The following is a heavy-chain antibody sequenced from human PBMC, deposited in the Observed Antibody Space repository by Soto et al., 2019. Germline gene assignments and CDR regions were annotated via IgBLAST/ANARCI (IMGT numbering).Heavy chain of an antibody. V-gene: IGHV4-39*01. Sequence: QLHLRESGPGLVKPSEILSLTCTVSGGSITSSSYYWGWIRQPPGKGLEWIGSIYYSGSTYYNPSLKSRVTIPVDTPKNQFSLKLSSVTAADTAVYYCATQEVGGSYVYTFDPWGQGTLVTVSS. D-gene: IGHD1-26*01. CDR3: ATQEVGGSYVYTFDP. J-gene: IGHJ5*02. CDR1: GGSITSSSYY. CDR2: IYYSGST.